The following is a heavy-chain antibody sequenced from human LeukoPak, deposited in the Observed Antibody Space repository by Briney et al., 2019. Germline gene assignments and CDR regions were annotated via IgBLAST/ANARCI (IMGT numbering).Heavy chain of an antibody. CDR2: ITSGSTL. V-gene: IGHV3-48*03. J-gene: IGHJ4*02. D-gene: IGHD6-13*01. Sequence: GESLRLSCAASGFTFSGYEMNWVRQAPGKGLEWVSYITSGSTLYYADSVKGRFTISRDNAKNSLYLKMNSLRAEDTAVYYCARVGVLSSSWLLYWGQGTLVTVSS. CDR1: GFTFSGYE. CDR3: ARVGVLSSSWLLY.